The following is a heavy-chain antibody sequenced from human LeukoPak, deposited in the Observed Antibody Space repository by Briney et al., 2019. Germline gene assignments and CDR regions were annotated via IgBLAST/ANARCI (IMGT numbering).Heavy chain of an antibody. D-gene: IGHD3-22*01. CDR2: ITPIFGTA. V-gene: IGHV1-69*05. J-gene: IGHJ6*03. CDR3: ARGIRGYYYYYMDV. CDR1: GGTFSSYP. Sequence: SVKVSCKASGGTFSSYPISWVRQAPRQGLEWMGGITPIFGTANYAQKFQGRVTITTDESTSTAYMELNSLRSEDTAVYYCARGIRGYYYYYMDVWGKGTTVTVSS.